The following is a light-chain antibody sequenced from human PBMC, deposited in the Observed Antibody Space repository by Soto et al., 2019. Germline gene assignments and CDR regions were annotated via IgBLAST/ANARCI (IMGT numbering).Light chain of an antibody. J-gene: IGKJ4*01. Sequence: DIQMTQSPSSLSASVGDRVTITCRASQSISSYLNWYQQKPGRAPDLLIYAAYSLQSGVPSRFSGSGSGTDFTLTISSLQPEDFETYYCQQSYSSPLTVGGGRNVDI. CDR2: AAY. CDR3: QQSYSSPLT. CDR1: QSISSY. V-gene: IGKV1-39*01.